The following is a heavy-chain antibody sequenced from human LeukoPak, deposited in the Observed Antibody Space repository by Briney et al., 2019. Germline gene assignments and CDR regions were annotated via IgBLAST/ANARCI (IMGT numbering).Heavy chain of an antibody. CDR2: ILCDGSNK. CDR3: ARAPVVVTPPPDY. CDR1: GFTFSSYA. D-gene: IGHD2-21*02. J-gene: IGHJ4*02. Sequence: PGGSLRLSCAASGFTFSSYAMHWVRQAPGKGLEWVAVILCDGSNKYYADSVKGRFTISRDNSKNTLYLQMNSLRAEDTAVYYCARAPVVVTPPPDYWGQGTLVTVSS. V-gene: IGHV3-30*04.